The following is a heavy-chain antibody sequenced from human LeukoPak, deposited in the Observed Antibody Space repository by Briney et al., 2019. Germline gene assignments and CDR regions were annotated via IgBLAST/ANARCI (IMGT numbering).Heavy chain of an antibody. V-gene: IGHV3-74*01. CDR3: LAGYYYYYMDV. D-gene: IGHD6-13*01. CDR1: GFTFSNYW. CDR2: INTHGSST. Sequence: GGSLRLSCAASGFTFSNYWLHWVRQAPGKGLVWVARINTHGSSTNYADSVKGRFTISRDNAKNTLYLQMTSLSAEDTAVYYALAGYYYYYMDVWGKGTTVTVSS. J-gene: IGHJ6*03.